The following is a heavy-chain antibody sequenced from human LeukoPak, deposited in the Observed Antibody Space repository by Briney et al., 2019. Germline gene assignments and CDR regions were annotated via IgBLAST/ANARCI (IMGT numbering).Heavy chain of an antibody. J-gene: IGHJ6*03. CDR1: GYSISSGYY. V-gene: IGHV4-38-2*02. D-gene: IGHD1-26*01. Sequence: SETLSLTCNVSGYSISSGYYWGWIRQPPGKGLEWIGTIYHSGSTYYNPSLKSRVTISVDTSKNQFSLKLSSVTAADTAVYYCARDGSTETYYYYTDVWGKGTTVTVSS. CDR2: IYHSGST. CDR3: ARDGSTETYYYYTDV.